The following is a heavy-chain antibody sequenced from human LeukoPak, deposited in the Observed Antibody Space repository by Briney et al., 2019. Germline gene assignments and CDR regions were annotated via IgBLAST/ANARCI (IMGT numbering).Heavy chain of an antibody. J-gene: IGHJ3*02. Sequence: GSLRLSCAASGFTVSSNYMSWVRQAPGKGLEWVSVIYSGGSTYYADSVKGRFTISRDNAKNSLYLQMNSLRAEDTAMYYCARDCSSGYYDFWSGYWAFDIWGQGTMATVSS. D-gene: IGHD3-3*01. CDR3: ARDCSSGYYDFWSGYWAFDI. V-gene: IGHV3-53*01. CDR1: GFTVSSNY. CDR2: IYSGGST.